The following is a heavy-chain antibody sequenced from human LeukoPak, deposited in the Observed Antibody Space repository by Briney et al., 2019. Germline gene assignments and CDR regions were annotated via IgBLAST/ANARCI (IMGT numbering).Heavy chain of an antibody. V-gene: IGHV1-2*02. CDR1: GYTFTGYY. J-gene: IGHJ4*02. Sequence: ASVKVSCKASGYTFTGYYMHWVRQAPGQGLEWMGWINPNSGGTNYAQKFQGRVTMTRDTSISTAYMELSRLRSDDTAVYYCARGEIGLTYYDILTGYYANYYFDYWGQGTLVTVSS. CDR2: INPNSGGT. CDR3: ARGEIGLTYYDILTGYYANYYFDY. D-gene: IGHD3-9*01.